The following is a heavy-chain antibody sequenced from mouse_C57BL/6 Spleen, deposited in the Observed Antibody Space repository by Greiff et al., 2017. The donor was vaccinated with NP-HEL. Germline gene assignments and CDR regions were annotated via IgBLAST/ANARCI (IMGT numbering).Heavy chain of an antibody. J-gene: IGHJ3*01. CDR2: IDPEDGDT. CDR3: TTPICYCGSSYEFAY. CDR1: GFNIKDYY. D-gene: IGHD1-1*01. Sequence: EVKLQESGAELVRPGASVKLSCTASGFNIKDYYMHWVKQRPEQGLEWIGRIDPEDGDTEYAPKFQGKATMTADTSSNTAYLQLSSLTSEDTAVYYCTTPICYCGSSYEFAYWGQGTLVTVSA. V-gene: IGHV14-1*01.